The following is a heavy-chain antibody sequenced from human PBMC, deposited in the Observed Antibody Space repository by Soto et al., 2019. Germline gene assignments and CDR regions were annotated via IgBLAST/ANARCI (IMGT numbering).Heavy chain of an antibody. CDR1: GETFNSYG. CDR3: AFGNDYGDYRFDY. D-gene: IGHD4-17*01. J-gene: IGHJ4*02. Sequence: VKVCCKACGETFNSYGISWVRQAPGQGLEWMGWISAYNGNTNYAQKLQGRVTMTTDTSTSTAYMELRSLRSDDTAVYYCAFGNDYGDYRFDYWGQGTLVTVSS. CDR2: ISAYNGNT. V-gene: IGHV1-18*01.